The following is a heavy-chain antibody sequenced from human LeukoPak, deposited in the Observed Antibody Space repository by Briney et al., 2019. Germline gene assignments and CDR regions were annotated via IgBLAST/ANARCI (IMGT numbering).Heavy chain of an antibody. CDR2: IRYDGSNK. CDR1: GFTFSSYA. J-gene: IGHJ5*02. D-gene: IGHD7-27*01. V-gene: IGHV3-30*02. Sequence: PGGSLRLSCAASGFTFSSYAMSWVRQAPGKGLEWVAFIRYDGSNKYYADSVKGRFTISRDNSKNTLYLQMNSLRAEDTAVYYCAKGTGESGWFDPWGQGTLVTVSS. CDR3: AKGTGESGWFDP.